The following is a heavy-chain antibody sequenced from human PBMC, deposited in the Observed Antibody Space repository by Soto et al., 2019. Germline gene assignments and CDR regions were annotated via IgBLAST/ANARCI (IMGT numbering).Heavy chain of an antibody. Sequence: QVQLVQSGAEVKKPGASVRVSCEASGYRFTAYYIHWVRQAPGQGLEWMGRMNLDTGGTTYAQKFQGRVNKTRETSISTGYMEGSRFKSDETAMYYCARDGNFAFLGYSFAFDFWGQGTLVTVSS. CDR3: ARDGNFAFLGYSFAFDF. CDR1: GYRFTAYY. CDR2: MNLDTGGT. J-gene: IGHJ4*02. V-gene: IGHV1-2*06. D-gene: IGHD5-18*01.